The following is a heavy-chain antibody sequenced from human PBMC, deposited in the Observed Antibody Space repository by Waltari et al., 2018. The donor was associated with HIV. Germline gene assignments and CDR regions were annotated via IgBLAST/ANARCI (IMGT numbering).Heavy chain of an antibody. V-gene: IGHV4-34*01. CDR1: GGSFSGYY. J-gene: IGHJ3*02. CDR2: INHSGST. Sequence: QVQLQQWGAGLLKPSETLSLPCAVYGGSFSGYYWSRIRQPPGKGLEWIGEINHSGSTNYNPSLKSRVTISVDTSKNQFSLKLSSVTAADTAVYYCAGGVEMAPLMDDAFDIWGQGTMVTVSS. D-gene: IGHD2-15*01. CDR3: AGGVEMAPLMDDAFDI.